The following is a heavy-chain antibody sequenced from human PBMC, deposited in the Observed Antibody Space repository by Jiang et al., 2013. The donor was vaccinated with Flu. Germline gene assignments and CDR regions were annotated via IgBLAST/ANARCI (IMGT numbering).Heavy chain of an antibody. CDR1: GFLFSTSA. J-gene: IGHJ4*02. CDR3: AAEMLSYGSSRYPWPTPFDS. V-gene: IGHV1-58*01. CDR2: IVVGSGNT. Sequence: EVKKPGTSVKVSCKASGFLFSTSAVQWVRQARGQRLEWIGLIVVGSGNTIHAQKFQERVTFTRDMSTSTVYMELNSLRSEDTAIYYCAAEMLSYGSSRYPWPTPFDSWGQGTLVTVSS. D-gene: IGHD6-13*01.